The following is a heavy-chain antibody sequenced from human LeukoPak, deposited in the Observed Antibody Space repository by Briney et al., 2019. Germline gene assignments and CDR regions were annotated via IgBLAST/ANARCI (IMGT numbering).Heavy chain of an antibody. CDR1: GYTFTGYY. V-gene: IGHV1-2*02. CDR2: INPNSGGT. Sequence: GDSVKVSCKASGYTFTGYYMHWVRQAPGQGLEWIGWINPNSGGTNCAQKFQGRVTMTRDTSINTAYMELSSLRFDDTAVYYCARGATAGRFSLRPTGAYYMDVWGKGTTVTVSS. CDR3: ARGATAGRFSLRPTGAYYMDV. D-gene: IGHD6-13*01. J-gene: IGHJ6*03.